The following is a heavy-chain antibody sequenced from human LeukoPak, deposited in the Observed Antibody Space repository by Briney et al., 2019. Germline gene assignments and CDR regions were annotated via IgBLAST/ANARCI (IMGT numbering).Heavy chain of an antibody. J-gene: IGHJ4*02. CDR3: ASGEEWEFHY. D-gene: IGHD1-26*01. CDR1: GFTFSSYG. CDR2: IWYDGSNK. V-gene: IGHV3-33*08. Sequence: GGSLRLSCAASGFTFSSYGMHWVRQAPGKGLEWVAVIWYDGSNKYYADSVKGRFTISRDNSKNTLYLQMNSLRAKDTAVYYCASGEEWEFHYWGQGTLVTVSS.